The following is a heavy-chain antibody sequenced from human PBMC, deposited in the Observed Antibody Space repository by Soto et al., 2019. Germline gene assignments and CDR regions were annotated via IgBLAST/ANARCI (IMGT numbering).Heavy chain of an antibody. CDR2: ISSTSTTM. J-gene: IGHJ6*02. CDR1: GFSFSPYG. CDR3: ATDWSAIAYGLDV. D-gene: IGHD3-3*01. V-gene: IGHV3-48*02. Sequence: EVRLVESGGGLVQPGGSLRLSCEASGFSFSPYGMNWVRQAPGRGLEWISYISSTSTTMYYSDSVKGRCASSRDDARNSLSLEMNYLRDDDTAVYYCATDWSAIAYGLDVWGQGTTVTVSS.